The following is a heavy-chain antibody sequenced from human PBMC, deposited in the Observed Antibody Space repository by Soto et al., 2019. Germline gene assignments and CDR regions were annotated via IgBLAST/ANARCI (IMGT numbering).Heavy chain of an antibody. CDR2: IYYSGST. Sequence: SETLSLTCTVSGGSISSYYWSWIRQPPGKGLEWVGYIYYSGSTNYNPSLKSRVTISVDTSKNQFSLKLSSVTAADTAVYYCARVDSSSWYRRGFDPWGQGTLVTVSS. J-gene: IGHJ5*02. D-gene: IGHD6-13*01. V-gene: IGHV4-59*01. CDR1: GGSISSYY. CDR3: ARVDSSSWYRRGFDP.